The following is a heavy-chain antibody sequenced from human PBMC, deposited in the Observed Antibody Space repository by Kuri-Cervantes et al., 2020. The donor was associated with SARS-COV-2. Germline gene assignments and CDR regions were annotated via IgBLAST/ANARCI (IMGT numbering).Heavy chain of an antibody. CDR2: ISYDGSNK. Sequence: GESLKISCAASGFTFSSYAMHWVRQAPGKGLEWVAVISYDGSNKYHADSVKGRFTISRDNSKNTLYLQMNSLRAEDTAVYYCARDRRYYDFWSGYGNTGDLYYYYYYMDVWGKGTTVTVSS. V-gene: IGHV3-30-3*01. D-gene: IGHD3-3*01. CDR1: GFTFSSYA. J-gene: IGHJ6*03. CDR3: ARDRRYYDFWSGYGNTGDLYYYYYYMDV.